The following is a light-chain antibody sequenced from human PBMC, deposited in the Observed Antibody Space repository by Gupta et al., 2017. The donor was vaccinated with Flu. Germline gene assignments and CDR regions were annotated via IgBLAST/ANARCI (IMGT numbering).Light chain of an antibody. V-gene: IGLV4-69*01. CDR2: LNSDGSH. Sequence: QLVLTQSPSASASLGASVKLTCPLSSGHSSYAIAWHQQQPEKGPRYLMKLNSDGSHSKGDGIPDRFSDSSSGAERYLTISSLQSEDEADYYCQTWGTGINWVFGGGTKLTVL. J-gene: IGLJ3*02. CDR1: SGHSSYA. CDR3: QTWGTGINWV.